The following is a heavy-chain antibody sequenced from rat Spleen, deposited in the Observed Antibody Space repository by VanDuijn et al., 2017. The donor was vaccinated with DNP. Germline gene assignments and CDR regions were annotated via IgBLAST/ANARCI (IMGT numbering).Heavy chain of an antibody. J-gene: IGHJ3*01. CDR1: GFTLSNYG. CDR2: ISSTGDNT. Sequence: EVQLVESGGGLVQPGRSLKLSCAASGFTLSNYGMAWVRQAPTKGLEWVASISSTGDNTYYSDSVKGRFSLSRDNAKSTLYLQVSSLRSEDTATYYCTRSDSYGFPYWGQGTLVTVSS. V-gene: IGHV5S13*01. CDR3: TRSDSYGFPY. D-gene: IGHD1-2*01.